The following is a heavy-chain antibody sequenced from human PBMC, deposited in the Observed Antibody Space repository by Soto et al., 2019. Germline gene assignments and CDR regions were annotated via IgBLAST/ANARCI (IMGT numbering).Heavy chain of an antibody. Sequence: ASVKVSCKASGYTVTSYAMHWVRQAPGQRLEWMGWINAGNGNTKYSQKFQGRVTITRDTSASTAYMELSSLRSEDTAVYYCARGRCSSTSCPIDYWGQGTLVTVSS. CDR2: INAGNGNT. CDR1: GYTVTSYA. J-gene: IGHJ4*02. V-gene: IGHV1-3*01. D-gene: IGHD2-2*01. CDR3: ARGRCSSTSCPIDY.